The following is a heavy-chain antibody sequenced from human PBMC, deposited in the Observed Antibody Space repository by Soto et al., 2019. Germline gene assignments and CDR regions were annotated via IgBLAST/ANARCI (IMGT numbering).Heavy chain of an antibody. CDR2: ISYDGSNK. D-gene: IGHD5-12*01. V-gene: IGHV3-30-3*01. CDR1: GFTFSSYA. J-gene: IGHJ6*02. Sequence: QVQLVESGGGVVQPGRSLRLSCAASGFTFSSYAMHWVRQAPGKGLEWVAVISYDGSNKYYADSVKGRFTISRENSKNTLYLQMNSLRAEDTAVYYCARDRVATISFYYYGMDVWGQGTTVTVSS. CDR3: ARDRVATISFYYYGMDV.